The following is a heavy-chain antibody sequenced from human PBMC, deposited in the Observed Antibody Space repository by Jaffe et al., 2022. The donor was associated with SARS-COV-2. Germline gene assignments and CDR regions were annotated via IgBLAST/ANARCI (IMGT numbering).Heavy chain of an antibody. D-gene: IGHD6-13*01. CDR3: VRRPSLWVPHIAAAGSAPKNYFDY. Sequence: QVQLQQWGAGLLKPSETLSLTCAVYGGSFSGYYWSWIRQPPGKGLEWIGEINHSGSTNYNPSLKSRVTISVDTSKNQFSLKLSSVTAADTAVYYCVRRPSLWVPHIAAAGSAPKNYFDYWGQGTLVTVSS. V-gene: IGHV4-34*01. CDR1: GGSFSGYY. CDR2: INHSGST. J-gene: IGHJ4*02.